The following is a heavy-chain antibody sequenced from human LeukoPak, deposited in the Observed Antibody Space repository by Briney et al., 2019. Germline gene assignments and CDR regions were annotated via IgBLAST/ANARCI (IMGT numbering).Heavy chain of an antibody. CDR1: GFTFSDYY. V-gene: IGHV3-11*04. CDR2: ISSRSSSI. CDR3: ARDYIAYNPLDY. J-gene: IGHJ4*02. Sequence: GGSLRLSCAASGFTFSDYYMSWIRQAPGKGLEWVSSISSRSSSIYYADSVKGRFTISRDNAKNSLYLQMNSLRAEDTAVYWCARDYIAYNPLDYWGQGTLATVSS. D-gene: IGHD2-15*01.